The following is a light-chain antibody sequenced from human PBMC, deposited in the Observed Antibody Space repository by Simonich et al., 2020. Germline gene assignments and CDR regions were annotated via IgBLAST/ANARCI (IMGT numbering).Light chain of an antibody. V-gene: IGKV4-1*01. CDR2: WAS. Sequence: DIVMTQSPDSLAVSLGERATINCKSSQSVLYSSNNKNYLAWYHQKPGQPPKLLIYWASTRESGVPDRFRGSGSGTDFTLTISSLQAEDVAVYYCQQYYSTPLTFGGGTKVEIK. J-gene: IGKJ4*01. CDR3: QQYYSTPLT. CDR1: QSVLYSSNNKNY.